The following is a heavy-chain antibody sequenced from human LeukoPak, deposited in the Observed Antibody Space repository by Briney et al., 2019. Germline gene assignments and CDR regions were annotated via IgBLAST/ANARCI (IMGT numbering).Heavy chain of an antibody. J-gene: IGHJ6*02. V-gene: IGHV3-30*04. CDR1: GFTFSSYA. Sequence: PGGSLRLSCAASGFTFSSYAMHWVRQAPGKGLEWVAVISYDGSNKYYADSVKGRFTISRDNSKNTLYLQMNSLRAEDTAVYYCAREGMITFGGVIAPYYYYGMDVWGQGTTVTVPS. CDR3: AREGMITFGGVIAPYYYYGMDV. D-gene: IGHD3-16*02. CDR2: ISYDGSNK.